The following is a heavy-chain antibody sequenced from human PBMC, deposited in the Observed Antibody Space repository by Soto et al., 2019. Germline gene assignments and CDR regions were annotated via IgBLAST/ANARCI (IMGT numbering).Heavy chain of an antibody. CDR2: INHSGST. CDR1: GGSFRGYY. Sequence: QVQLQQWGAGLLKPSDTLSLTCAVYGGSFRGYYWSWIRQPPGKGLGWIGEINHSGSTHYNPSLKSRVTISVDTSKNQFSLKLRSVKAEDTAVYYCARGHGCSSTSCAKLDYWGQGTLVTVSS. V-gene: IGHV4-34*01. J-gene: IGHJ4*02. D-gene: IGHD2-2*01. CDR3: ARGHGCSSTSCAKLDY.